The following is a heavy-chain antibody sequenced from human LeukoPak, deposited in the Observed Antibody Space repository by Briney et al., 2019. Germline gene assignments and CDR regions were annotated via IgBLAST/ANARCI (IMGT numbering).Heavy chain of an antibody. Sequence: PSETLSHTCAVSAASISNYYWSWIRQALGKGLEWIGYISTGGSTNYIPSLRSRVSISLDTSKNRFSLNLNFVTAADTAVYYCASPRSGYRYTFDYWGQGALVTVSS. CDR1: AASISNYY. CDR3: ASPRSGYRYTFDY. J-gene: IGHJ4*02. CDR2: ISTGGST. V-gene: IGHV4-4*09. D-gene: IGHD3-22*01.